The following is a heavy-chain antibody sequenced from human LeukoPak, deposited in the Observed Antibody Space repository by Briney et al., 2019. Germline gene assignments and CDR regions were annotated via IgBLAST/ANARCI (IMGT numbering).Heavy chain of an antibody. CDR1: GGSFSGYY. D-gene: IGHD2-8*01. CDR2: INHSRST. V-gene: IGHV4-34*01. Sequence: PSETLSLTCAVYGGSFSGYYWSWIRQPPGKGLEWIGEINHSRSTNYNPSLKSRVTISVDTSKNQFSLKLSSVTAADTAVYYCARGGVRIRSWGQGTLVTVSS. CDR3: ARGGVRIRS. J-gene: IGHJ5*02.